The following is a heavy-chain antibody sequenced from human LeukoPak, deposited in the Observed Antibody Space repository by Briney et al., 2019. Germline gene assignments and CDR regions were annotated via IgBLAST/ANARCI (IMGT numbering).Heavy chain of an antibody. Sequence: ASVKVSCKASGYTFTGYYMHWVRQAPGQGLEWMGWISAYNGNTNYAQKLQGRVTMTTDTSTSTAYMELRSLRSDDTAVYYCARAYCSSTSCYNGPYNWFDPWGQGTLVTVSS. CDR2: ISAYNGNT. D-gene: IGHD2-2*02. CDR1: GYTFTGYY. CDR3: ARAYCSSTSCYNGPYNWFDP. V-gene: IGHV1-18*04. J-gene: IGHJ5*02.